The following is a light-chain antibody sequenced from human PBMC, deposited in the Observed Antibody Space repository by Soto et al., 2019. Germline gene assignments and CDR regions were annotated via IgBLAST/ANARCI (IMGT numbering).Light chain of an antibody. CDR2: AAS. CDR3: QKYTNVPA. CDR1: QGISNY. V-gene: IGKV1-27*01. Sequence: DIQMTQSPSSLSASVGDRVTITCRASQGISNYLAWYQQIPGKVPKLLISAASTLQSGVPSRCSGSGSATDFTLTISSLPPEDVATYYCQKYTNVPAFGGGTKVEIK. J-gene: IGKJ4*01.